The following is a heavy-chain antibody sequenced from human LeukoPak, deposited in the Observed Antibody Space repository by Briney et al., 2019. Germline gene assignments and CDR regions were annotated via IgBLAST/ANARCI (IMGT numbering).Heavy chain of an antibody. CDR3: ARVAYIVVVPAARFHYYGMDV. D-gene: IGHD2-2*01. Sequence: SQTLSLTCAISGDSVSSNSAAWNWIRQSPSRGLEWLGRTYYRSKWYNDYAVSVKSRITINPDTSKNQFSLQLNSVTPEDTAVYYCARVAYIVVVPAARFHYYGMDVWGQGTTVTVSS. CDR1: GDSVSSNSAA. CDR2: TYYRSKWYN. V-gene: IGHV6-1*01. J-gene: IGHJ6*02.